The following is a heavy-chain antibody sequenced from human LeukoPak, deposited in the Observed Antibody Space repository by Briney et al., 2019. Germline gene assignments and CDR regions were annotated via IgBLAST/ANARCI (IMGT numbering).Heavy chain of an antibody. Sequence: SETLSLTCTVSGGSISSSSYYWSWIRQPPGKGLEWIGEINHSGSTNYNPSLKSRVTISVDTSKNQFSLKLSSVTAADTAVYYCARGRLSPRRVKNFDYWGQGTLVTVSS. CDR1: GGSISSSSYY. CDR2: INHSGST. D-gene: IGHD2/OR15-2a*01. J-gene: IGHJ4*02. CDR3: ARGRLSPRRVKNFDY. V-gene: IGHV4-39*07.